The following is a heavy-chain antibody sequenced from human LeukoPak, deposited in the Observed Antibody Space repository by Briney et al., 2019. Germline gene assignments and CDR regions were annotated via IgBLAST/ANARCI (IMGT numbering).Heavy chain of an antibody. CDR3: AKEAVAGPDDYYYYYGMDV. V-gene: IGHV3-23*01. Sequence: GGSLRLSCAASGFTFSSYAMSWVRQAPGKGLEWVSAISGSGGSTYYADSVKGRFTISRDNSKNTLYLQMNSLRAEDTAVYYCAKEAVAGPDDYYYYYGMDVWGQGTTVTVSS. CDR2: ISGSGGST. D-gene: IGHD6-19*01. CDR1: GFTFSSYA. J-gene: IGHJ6*02.